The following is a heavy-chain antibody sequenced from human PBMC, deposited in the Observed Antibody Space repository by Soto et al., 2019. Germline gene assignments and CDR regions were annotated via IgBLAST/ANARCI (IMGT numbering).Heavy chain of an antibody. J-gene: IGHJ5*02. Sequence: QVQLVQSGAAVKKPGASVKVSCKASGYTFTSYAMHWVRQAPGQRLERMGWINADNGNTKYSQKFQGRVTITRDTTSSAAYMELSSLRTEDTAVYDCAGDWPVRVVGAAPGRGFDPWGQGTLVTVSS. CDR3: AGDWPVRVVGAAPGRGFDP. CDR1: GYTFTSYA. CDR2: INADNGNT. V-gene: IGHV1-3*01. D-gene: IGHD1-26*01.